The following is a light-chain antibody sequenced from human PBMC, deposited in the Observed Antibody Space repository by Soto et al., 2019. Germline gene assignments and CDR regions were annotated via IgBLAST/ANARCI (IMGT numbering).Light chain of an antibody. Sequence: QYALTQPPSASGSPGQSVTISCTGTSSDVGGYNYVSWYQQHTGKAPKLMIYEVSKRPSGVPDRFSGSKSGNTASLTVSGLQAEDEADYYCSSYAGSNNYVFGTGTKVTVL. V-gene: IGLV2-8*01. CDR1: SSDVGGYNY. CDR3: SSYAGSNNYV. CDR2: EVS. J-gene: IGLJ1*01.